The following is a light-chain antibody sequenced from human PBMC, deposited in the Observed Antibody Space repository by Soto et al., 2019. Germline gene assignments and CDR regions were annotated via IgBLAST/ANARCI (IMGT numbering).Light chain of an antibody. CDR2: DAS. Sequence: EIVLTQSPATLSLSPGERATLSCRASQSITTYLAWYQQKPGQAPRLLIYDASNRATGIPVRFSGRGSGTDFSLTISSLEPEDFAVYYCQQRGDWPAFGQGTRLEIK. J-gene: IGKJ5*01. V-gene: IGKV3-11*01. CDR3: QQRGDWPA. CDR1: QSITTY.